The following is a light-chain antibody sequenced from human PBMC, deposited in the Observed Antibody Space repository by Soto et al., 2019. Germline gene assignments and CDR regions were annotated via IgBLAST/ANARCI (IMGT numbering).Light chain of an antibody. CDR2: AAS. Sequence: DIQMTQSPSSLSASVGDRVTITCQSSQSIISYLHWYQQKAGKAPQLLIYAASSLQSGVPARFSGSGSGTDFILSISSLQPEDSAIYYCQQIYSSPRTFGQGTKLEI. CDR3: QQIYSSPRT. V-gene: IGKV1-39*01. J-gene: IGKJ2*01. CDR1: QSIISY.